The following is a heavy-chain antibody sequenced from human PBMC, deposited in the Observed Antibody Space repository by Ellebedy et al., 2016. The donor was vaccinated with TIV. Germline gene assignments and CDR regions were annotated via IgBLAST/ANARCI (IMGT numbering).Heavy chain of an antibody. V-gene: IGHV1-69*13. D-gene: IGHD2-21*01. J-gene: IGHJ3*02. CDR3: AKALSYMVVGGAFDI. CDR2: IIPIFNTP. Sequence: SVKVSXXASGGSFSSHTVNWIRPAPGQGLAWMGGIIPIFNTPNYAQTFQGRVTITADESTSTAHMELSSLKSEDTAVYYCAKALSYMVVGGAFDIWGQGTKVTVSS. CDR1: GGSFSSHT.